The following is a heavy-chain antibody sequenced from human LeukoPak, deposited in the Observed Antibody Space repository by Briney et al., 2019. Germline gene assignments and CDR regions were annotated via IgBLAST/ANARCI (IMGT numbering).Heavy chain of an antibody. CDR1: GFTFSSYW. CDR3: ARAYYDFWSGYYFYYYYYMDV. CDR2: INSDGSST. V-gene: IGHV3-74*01. Sequence: GGSLRLSCAASGFTFSSYWMHWVRQAPGKGLVWVSRINSDGSSTSYADSVKGRFTISRDNAKNTLYLQMNSLRAEDTAVYYCARAYYDFWSGYYFYYYYYMDVWGKGITVTVSS. D-gene: IGHD3-3*01. J-gene: IGHJ6*03.